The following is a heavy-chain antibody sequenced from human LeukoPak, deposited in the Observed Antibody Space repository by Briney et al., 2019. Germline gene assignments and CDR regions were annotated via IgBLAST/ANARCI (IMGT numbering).Heavy chain of an antibody. CDR2: IYTSGST. J-gene: IGHJ4*02. Sequence: SETLSLTCTVSGASISSGSYYWSWIRQPAGKGLEWIGRIYTSGSTNYNPSLKSRVAISIDTSKNQFSLKLSSVTAADTAVYYCARREQQLDPKKSSNGYFDYWGQGTLVTVSS. CDR3: ARREQQLDPKKSSNGYFDY. V-gene: IGHV4-61*02. CDR1: GASISSGSYY. D-gene: IGHD6-13*01.